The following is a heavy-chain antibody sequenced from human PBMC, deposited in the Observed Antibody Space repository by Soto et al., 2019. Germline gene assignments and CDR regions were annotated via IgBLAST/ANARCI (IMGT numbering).Heavy chain of an antibody. D-gene: IGHD1-20*01. V-gene: IGHV4-59*01. CDR2: VYHTGNT. CDR3: AREQYNWKL. J-gene: IGHJ4*02. CDR1: GVTITSYY. Sequence: SETLSLTCSVSGVTITSYYWTWIRHSPGKGLEWIGYVYHTGNTYYNPSLKSRVTISLDTSKNQVSLRLRSVTAADTAVYYCAREQYNWKLWGQGTLVTVSS.